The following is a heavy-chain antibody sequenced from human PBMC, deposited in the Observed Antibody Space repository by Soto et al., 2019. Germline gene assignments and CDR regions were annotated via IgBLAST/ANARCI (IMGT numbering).Heavy chain of an antibody. J-gene: IGHJ6*03. CDR2: INHSGST. CDR3: AALEYCSGGSCYSTYYYMDV. CDR1: GGSFSGYY. D-gene: IGHD2-15*01. V-gene: IGHV4-34*01. Sequence: PSETLSLTCAVYGGSFSGYYWSWIRQPQGKGLEWIGEINHSGSTNYNPSLKSRVTISVDTSKNQFSLKLSSVTAADTAVYYCAALEYCSGGSCYSTYYYMDVWGKGTTVTVSS.